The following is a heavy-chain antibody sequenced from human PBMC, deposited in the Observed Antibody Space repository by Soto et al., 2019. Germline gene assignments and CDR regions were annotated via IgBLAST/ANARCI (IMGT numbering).Heavy chain of an antibody. CDR2: VIPMFGTV. Sequence: QVQLVQSGPEVKKPGSSVMISCKTSGDTFSTYALSWVRQAPGQGLEWMGGVIPMFGTVNYAQTFQGRVTITADKSTNTAYMELRSLRSEDTAVYYCANWGKSGSDFWGQGTLVTVSS. CDR3: ANWGKSGSDF. CDR1: GDTFSTYA. V-gene: IGHV1-69*06. D-gene: IGHD1-26*01. J-gene: IGHJ4*02.